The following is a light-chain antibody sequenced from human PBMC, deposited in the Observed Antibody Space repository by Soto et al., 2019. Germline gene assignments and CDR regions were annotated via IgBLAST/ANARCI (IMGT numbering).Light chain of an antibody. Sequence: ETVMTQSPATLSVSPGERATLSCRASQSVGTSFSWYRQKPGQAPRVLMYGASSRATGVPGRFSGSGSATEFTLTISSLQSEDFAVYYCQQYYSWPLTFGGGTKVEI. CDR2: GAS. CDR1: QSVGTS. J-gene: IGKJ4*01. CDR3: QQYYSWPLT. V-gene: IGKV3-15*01.